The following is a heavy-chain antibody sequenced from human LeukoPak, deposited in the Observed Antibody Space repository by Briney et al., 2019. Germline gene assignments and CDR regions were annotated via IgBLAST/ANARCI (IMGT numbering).Heavy chain of an antibody. CDR2: ISGSGGST. Sequence: PGGSLRLSCAASGFTFSSYAMTWVRQAPGKGLEWVSAISGSGGSTYYAASVKGRFTISRDNSKNTLYLQMNSLRAEDTAVYYCAKDRYYYDSSALQYYFDYWGQGTLVTASS. D-gene: IGHD3-22*01. CDR3: AKDRYYYDSSALQYYFDY. CDR1: GFTFSSYA. V-gene: IGHV3-23*01. J-gene: IGHJ4*02.